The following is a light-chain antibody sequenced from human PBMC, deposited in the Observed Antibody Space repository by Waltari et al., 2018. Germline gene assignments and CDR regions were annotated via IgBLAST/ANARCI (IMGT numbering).Light chain of an antibody. CDR1: SSEVGDFNF. Sequence: QSALTQPRSVSGSPGQSVTISCTGISSEVGDFNFVSWYQQHPGEAPKLMIYDFPKRPSGVPDRLSGSKSGNTASLTISGLQAEDEANYYCCSYIGTHTNWVFGGGTKLTVL. J-gene: IGLJ3*02. CDR2: DFP. CDR3: CSYIGTHTNWV. V-gene: IGLV2-11*01.